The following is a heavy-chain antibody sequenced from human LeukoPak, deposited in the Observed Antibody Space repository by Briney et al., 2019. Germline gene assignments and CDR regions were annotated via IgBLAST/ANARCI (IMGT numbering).Heavy chain of an antibody. D-gene: IGHD4-17*01. Sequence: ASVKVSCKVSGYTLTELSMHWVRQAPGKGLEWMGGFDPEDGETIYAQKFQGRVTMTEDTSTDTAYMELSSLRSEDTAVYYCATDLYRPKDGDAPPPVFDYWGQGTLVTVSS. V-gene: IGHV1-24*01. CDR3: ATDLYRPKDGDAPPPVFDY. CDR2: FDPEDGET. J-gene: IGHJ4*02. CDR1: GYTLTELS.